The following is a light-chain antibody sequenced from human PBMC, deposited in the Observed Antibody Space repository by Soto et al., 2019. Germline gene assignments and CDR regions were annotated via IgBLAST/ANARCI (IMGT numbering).Light chain of an antibody. CDR1: TSNLGRHT. J-gene: IGLJ1*01. CDR3: AAWDGSLNGHV. Sequence: QSVLPQPPSASGTPGQRVTISRFGDTSNLGRHTVAWFQQLPGTATKVLIYVNDKRPSGVPDRFSGFKSVTSASLAISGLQSEDEADYYCAAWDGSLNGHVFGTGTKLTFL. V-gene: IGLV1-44*01. CDR2: VND.